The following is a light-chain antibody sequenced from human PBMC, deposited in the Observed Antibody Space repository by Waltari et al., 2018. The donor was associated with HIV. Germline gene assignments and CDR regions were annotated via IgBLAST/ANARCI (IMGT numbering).Light chain of an antibody. CDR1: RSNIGDGHG. CDR3: QSFDSSLSNLVV. CDR2: GDT. V-gene: IGLV1-40*01. J-gene: IGLJ2*01. Sequence: QAVPTQPPSGSETPGQGGTISWTWSRSNIGDGHGVRWYQQLPGTAPKHLIDGDTHRPSGVPDRFSGSKSGTSASLAIAGLQTEDEAVFYCQSFDSSLSNLVVFGGGTKVTVL.